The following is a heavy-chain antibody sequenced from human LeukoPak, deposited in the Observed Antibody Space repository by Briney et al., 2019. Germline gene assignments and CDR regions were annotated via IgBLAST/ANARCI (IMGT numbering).Heavy chain of an antibody. Sequence: GASVKVSCKASGYSFTSYAMNWVRQAPGQRLEWMGWINAGSGDTKYSQKFQGRVTITSDTSASTVYMELSSLGSEDMAVYYCAARPGIAVAGFDYWGQGTLVTVSS. CDR3: AARPGIAVAGFDY. V-gene: IGHV1-3*01. CDR1: GYSFTSYA. J-gene: IGHJ4*02. CDR2: INAGSGDT. D-gene: IGHD6-19*01.